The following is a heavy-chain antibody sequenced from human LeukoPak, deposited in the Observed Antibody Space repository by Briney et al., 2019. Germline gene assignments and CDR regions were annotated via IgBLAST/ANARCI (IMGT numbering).Heavy chain of an antibody. D-gene: IGHD3-16*01. Sequence: QSGGSLRLSCAASGFTFSSYAMSWVRQAPGKGLVWVSRIDNDGGSTTYADSVKGRFTISRDNAKNTLYLQMNSVRAEDTAVYYCARSSFPYYFDYWGQGTLVTVSS. CDR1: GFTFSSYA. J-gene: IGHJ4*02. CDR3: ARSSFPYYFDY. CDR2: IDNDGGST. V-gene: IGHV3-74*01.